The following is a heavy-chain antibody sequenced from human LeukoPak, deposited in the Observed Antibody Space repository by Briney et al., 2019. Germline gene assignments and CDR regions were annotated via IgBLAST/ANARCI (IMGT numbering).Heavy chain of an antibody. Sequence: PSETLSLTCTVSGGSISSYYWSWIRQPPGKGLEWIGYIYYSGSTNYNPSLKSRVTISVDTSKNQFSLKLSSVTAADTAVYYCARRRVRGVTRYDYWGQGTLVTVSS. D-gene: IGHD3-10*01. CDR3: ARRRVRGVTRYDY. V-gene: IGHV4-59*12. CDR1: GGSISSYY. CDR2: IYYSGST. J-gene: IGHJ4*02.